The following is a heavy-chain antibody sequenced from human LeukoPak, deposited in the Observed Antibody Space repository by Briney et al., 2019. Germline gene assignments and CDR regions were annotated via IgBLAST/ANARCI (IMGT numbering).Heavy chain of an antibody. CDR1: GFTFSSYA. J-gene: IGHJ4*02. D-gene: IGHD3-3*01. V-gene: IGHV3-23*01. Sequence: PTGGSLRLSCAASGFTFSSYAMSWVRQAPGKGLEWVSAISGNGGSTYYADSVKGRFTISRDNSKNTLYLQMNSLRAEDTAVYYCARRTNLLRFLEWLFDYWGQGTLVTVSS. CDR3: ARRTNLLRFLEWLFDY. CDR2: ISGNGGST.